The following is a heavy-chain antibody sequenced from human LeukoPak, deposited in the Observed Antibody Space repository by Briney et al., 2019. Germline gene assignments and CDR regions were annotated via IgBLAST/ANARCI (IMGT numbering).Heavy chain of an antibody. D-gene: IGHD4-17*01. CDR3: ARDPTTVTKGLDI. CDR2: TSYIGST. J-gene: IGHJ3*02. Sequence: SETLSLTCTVSGGSFSSPYWSWIRQPPGKGLEWIGYTSYIGSTNYNPSLKSRVTISVDTSKNQFSLRLSSMTAADTAVYYCARDPTTVTKGLDIWGQGTMVTVSS. CDR1: GGSFSSPY. V-gene: IGHV4-59*11.